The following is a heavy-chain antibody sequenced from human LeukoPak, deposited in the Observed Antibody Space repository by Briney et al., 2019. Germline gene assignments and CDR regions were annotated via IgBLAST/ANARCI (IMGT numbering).Heavy chain of an antibody. Sequence: PGGSLRLSCAASGFSFSGYWMHWVRQAPGKGLEWVSAISSSSSDRYYADSVEGRFTISRDNAKNSLFLQMNSLRVEDTAVYYCAVQRGLDYWGQGTLVTVSS. J-gene: IGHJ4*02. V-gene: IGHV3-21*01. CDR2: ISSSSSDR. CDR3: AVQRGLDY. CDR1: GFSFSGYW. D-gene: IGHD3-22*01.